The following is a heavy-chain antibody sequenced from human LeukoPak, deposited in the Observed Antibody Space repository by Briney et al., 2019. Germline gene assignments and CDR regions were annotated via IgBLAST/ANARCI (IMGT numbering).Heavy chain of an antibody. Sequence: QPGKSLRLSCAASGCTFSGFGMHWVRQAPGKGLEWVAVIWYDGSNKYYADSVKGRFTISRDNPKNTLYVQMNSLRAEDTAVYYCARGRGADYGGNSGYFDYWGQGTLVTVSS. CDR2: IWYDGSNK. CDR1: GCTFSGFG. D-gene: IGHD4-23*01. CDR3: ARGRGADYGGNSGYFDY. J-gene: IGHJ4*02. V-gene: IGHV3-33*01.